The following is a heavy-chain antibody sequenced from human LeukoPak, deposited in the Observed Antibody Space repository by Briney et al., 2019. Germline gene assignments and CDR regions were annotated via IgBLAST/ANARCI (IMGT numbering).Heavy chain of an antibody. CDR3: ARQKCTSTSCLTKNAFDI. V-gene: IGHV4-4*09. Sequence: SEALSLTCTVSGSISSYYWSWIRQPPGKGLEWIGYIYTSGSTNYNPSLKSRVTISVDASKNQFSLDLSSVTAADTAVYYCARQKCTSTSCLTKNAFDIWGQGTMVTVSS. D-gene: IGHD2-2*01. J-gene: IGHJ3*02. CDR2: IYTSGST. CDR1: GSISSYY.